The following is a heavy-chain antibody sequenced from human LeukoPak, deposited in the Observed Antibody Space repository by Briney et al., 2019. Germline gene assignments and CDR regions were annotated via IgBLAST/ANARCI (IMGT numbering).Heavy chain of an antibody. J-gene: IGHJ4*02. D-gene: IGHD1-14*01. CDR3: ARHTGGQIVY. CDR1: GGSISSYY. CDR2: IYHSGST. Sequence: PSETLSLTCTVSGGSISSYYWGWIRQPPGKGLEWIGSIYHSGSTYYNPSLKSRVTISVDTSKNQFSLKLSSVTAADTAVYYCARHTGGQIVYWGQGTLVTVSS. V-gene: IGHV4-38-2*02.